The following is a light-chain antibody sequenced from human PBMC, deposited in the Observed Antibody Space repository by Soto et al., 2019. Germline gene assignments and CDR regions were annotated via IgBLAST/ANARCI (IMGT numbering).Light chain of an antibody. CDR1: QVVSSSY. CDR2: HAS. J-gene: IGKJ2*01. CDR3: QQYGTFPFS. V-gene: IGKV3-20*01. Sequence: EIVLTQSPGTLSLSPGESATLSCRANQVVSSSYLAWYQQKPGQAPRLLIYHASDRATGVPDRFSGSGSGKDFALTINRLEPEDFALFYLQQYGTFPFSFGHGTKREIK.